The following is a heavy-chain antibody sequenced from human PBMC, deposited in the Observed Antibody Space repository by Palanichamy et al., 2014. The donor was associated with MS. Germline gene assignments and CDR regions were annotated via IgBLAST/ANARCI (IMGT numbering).Heavy chain of an antibody. V-gene: IGHV4-31*03. Sequence: QVQLQESGPGLVKPSQTLSLTCTVSGGSISSGGYYWSWIRQHPGKGLEWIGYIYYSGSTYYNPSLKSRVTISVDTSKNQFSLKLSSVTAADTAVHYCARDSAIAAARTFDIWGQGTMVTVSS. J-gene: IGHJ3*02. CDR3: ARDSAIAAARTFDI. CDR2: IYYSGST. CDR1: GGSISSGGYY. D-gene: IGHD6-13*01.